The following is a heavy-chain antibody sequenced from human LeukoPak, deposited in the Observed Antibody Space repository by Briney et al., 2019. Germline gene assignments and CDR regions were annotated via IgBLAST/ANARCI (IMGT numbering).Heavy chain of an antibody. CDR3: ARDLNQSKVTTGHYYYGMDV. CDR1: GYTFTSYY. V-gene: IGHV1-46*01. D-gene: IGHD4-11*01. J-gene: IGHJ6*02. Sequence: ASVKVSCKASGYTFTSYYMHWVRQAPGQGLEWMGIINPSGGSTSYAQKFQGRVTMTRDTSTSTVYMELSSLRSEDTAVYYCARDLNQSKVTTGHYYYGMDVWAKGPRSPSP. CDR2: INPSGGST.